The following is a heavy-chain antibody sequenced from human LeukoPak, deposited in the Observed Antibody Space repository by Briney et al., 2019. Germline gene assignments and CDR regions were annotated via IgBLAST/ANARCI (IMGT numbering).Heavy chain of an antibody. V-gene: IGHV3-23*01. CDR2: ISGSGGST. CDR3: ARDEKDGPLWY. J-gene: IGHJ4*02. Sequence: GGTLRLSCAASGFTFSSYGMSWVRQAPGKGLEWVSAISGSGGSTYYADSVKGRFTISRDNARNFVYSQLNSLRAEDTAIYYCARDEKDGPLWYWGQGILVFVSS. D-gene: IGHD2-15*01. CDR1: GFTFSSYG.